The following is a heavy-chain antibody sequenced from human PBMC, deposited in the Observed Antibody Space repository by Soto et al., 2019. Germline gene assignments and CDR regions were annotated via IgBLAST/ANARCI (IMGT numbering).Heavy chain of an antibody. J-gene: IGHJ6*02. V-gene: IGHV3-30*18. CDR1: GFTFSSYG. CDR3: SKDRQQLPRTYYYYGMDV. CDR2: ISYDGSNK. Sequence: GGSLRLSCAASGFTFSSYGMHWVRQAPGKGLEWVAVISYDGSNKYYADSVKGRFTISRDNSKNTLYLQLNSLRAEDTAVYYCSKDRQQLPRTYYYYGMDVWGQGTTVTVSS. D-gene: IGHD6-13*01.